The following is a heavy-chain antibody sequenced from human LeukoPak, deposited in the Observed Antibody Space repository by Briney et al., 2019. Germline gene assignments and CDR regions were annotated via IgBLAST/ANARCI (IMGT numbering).Heavy chain of an antibody. V-gene: IGHV3-30*03. CDR1: GFTFSSYG. J-gene: IGHJ5*02. Sequence: GGSLRLSCAASGFTFSSYGMHWVRQAPGKGLEWVAVISYDGSNKYYADSVKGRFTISRDNSKSTVYLQMNSLRAEDTAVYYCARDLGCSSTMCYEGGHWFDPWGQGTLVTVSS. CDR2: ISYDGSNK. CDR3: ARDLGCSSTMCYEGGHWFDP. D-gene: IGHD2-2*01.